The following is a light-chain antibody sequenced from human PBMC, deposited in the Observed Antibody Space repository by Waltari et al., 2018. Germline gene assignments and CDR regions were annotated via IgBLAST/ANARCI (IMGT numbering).Light chain of an antibody. J-gene: IGKJ2*01. V-gene: IGKV4-1*01. CDR3: QQCYSTPYT. CDR1: QNLLYNSDNKNY. CDR2: WAS. Sequence: DIVMTQSPDSLAVSLGERVTINCRCSQNLLYNSDNKNYLAWFQQKPGQPPKLLIYWASTRESGVPDRFSGSGSGTEFTLTISSLQAADVAVYYCQQCYSTPYTFGQGTKLEIK.